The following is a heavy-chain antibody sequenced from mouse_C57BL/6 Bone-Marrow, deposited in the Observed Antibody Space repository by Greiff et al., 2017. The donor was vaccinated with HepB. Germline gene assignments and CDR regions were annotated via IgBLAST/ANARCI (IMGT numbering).Heavy chain of an antibody. J-gene: IGHJ4*01. V-gene: IGHV1-55*01. CDR2: IYPGSGST. Sequence: QVQLQQPGAELVKPGASVKMSCKASGYTFTSYWITWVKQRPGQGLEWIGDIYPGSGSTNYNEKFKSKATLTVDTSSSTAYMQLSSLTSEDSAVYYCARGEFYSNNEGDYWGQGTSVTVSS. D-gene: IGHD2-5*01. CDR3: ARGEFYSNNEGDY. CDR1: GYTFTSYW.